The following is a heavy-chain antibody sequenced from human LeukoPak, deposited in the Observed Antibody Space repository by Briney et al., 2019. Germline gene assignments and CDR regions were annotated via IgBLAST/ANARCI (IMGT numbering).Heavy chain of an antibody. CDR3: ARDWDDSSGYCDY. J-gene: IGHJ4*02. D-gene: IGHD3-22*01. CDR2: ISYDGSNK. CDR1: GFTFSSYA. V-gene: IGHV3-30-3*01. Sequence: GRSVRLSCAASGFTFSSYAMHWVRQAPGKGLEWVAVISYDGSNKYYADSVKGRFTISRDNSKNTLYLQMNSLRAEDTAVYYCARDWDDSSGYCDYWGQGTLVTVSS.